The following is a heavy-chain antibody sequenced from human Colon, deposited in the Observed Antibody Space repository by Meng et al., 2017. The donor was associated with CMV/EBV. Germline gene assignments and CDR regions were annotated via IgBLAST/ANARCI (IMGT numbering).Heavy chain of an antibody. CDR3: AKDSRYEWNYYFDN. J-gene: IGHJ4*02. Sequence: GGSLRLSCAASGFTFSNYWMTWLRQAPGRGLELVAPIKEDGSEKYFVGSVKGRFTISRDNAKNSLYLQMNSLRAEDTAVYYCAKDSRYEWNYYFDNWGQGVLVTAPQ. D-gene: IGHD1-7*01. CDR2: IKEDGSEK. CDR1: GFTFSNYW. V-gene: IGHV3-7*03.